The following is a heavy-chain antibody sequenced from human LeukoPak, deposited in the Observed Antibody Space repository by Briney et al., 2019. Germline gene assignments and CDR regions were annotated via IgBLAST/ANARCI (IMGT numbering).Heavy chain of an antibody. J-gene: IGHJ1*01. Sequence: GGSLRLSCAASGFTFSDYYMSWIRQAPGKGLEWVSYISSSSSYTNYADSVKGRFTISGDNAKNSLYVQMNSLRAEDTAVYYCARGGYYDSSGYYYVGYFHHWGQGTLVTVSS. CDR1: GFTFSDYY. CDR3: ARGGYYDSSGYYYVGYFHH. V-gene: IGHV3-11*06. CDR2: ISSSSSYT. D-gene: IGHD3-22*01.